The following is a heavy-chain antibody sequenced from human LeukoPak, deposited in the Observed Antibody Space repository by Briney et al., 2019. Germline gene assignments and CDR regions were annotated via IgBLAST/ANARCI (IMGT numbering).Heavy chain of an antibody. J-gene: IGHJ4*02. D-gene: IGHD1-26*01. V-gene: IGHV3-30*02. Sequence: GGSLRLSCAASRFIFSSYGMHWVRQAPGKGLEWVAVIRYDGSNKYYADSVKGRFSISRDNSKNTLYLHLNSLRVEDTAEYYCAKAHGGSYHSGIDWGQGTLVIVSS. CDR1: RFIFSSYG. CDR3: AKAHGGSYHSGID. CDR2: IRYDGSNK.